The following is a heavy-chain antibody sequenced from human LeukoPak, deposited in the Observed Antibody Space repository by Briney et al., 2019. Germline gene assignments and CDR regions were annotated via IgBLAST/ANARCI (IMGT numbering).Heavy chain of an antibody. Sequence: GASVKVSCKASGYTFTSYGISWVRQAPGQGLEWIGWISAYNGNTNYAQKLQGRVTMTTDTSTSTAYMELRSLRSDDTAVYYCARDRTYYDFWSGYPADYWGQGTLVTVSS. CDR3: ARDRTYYDFWSGYPADY. CDR1: GYTFTSYG. CDR2: ISAYNGNT. V-gene: IGHV1-18*01. J-gene: IGHJ4*02. D-gene: IGHD3-3*01.